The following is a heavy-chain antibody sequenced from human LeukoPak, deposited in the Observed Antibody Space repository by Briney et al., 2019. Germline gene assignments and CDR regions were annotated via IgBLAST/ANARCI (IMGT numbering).Heavy chain of an antibody. V-gene: IGHV3-7*01. J-gene: IGHJ1*01. CDR3: ATLDSTKSVL. Sequence: PGGSLRLSCVASGFRFGRDWISWVRQAPGKGLEWVACVKQDGTGKNYVVSVWGRFTVSVDNGKNSLYLQMNSLRAEDTAKYYCATLDSTKSVLWGRGTAVIVSS. CDR2: VKQDGTGK. CDR1: GFRFGRDW. D-gene: IGHD2-2*01.